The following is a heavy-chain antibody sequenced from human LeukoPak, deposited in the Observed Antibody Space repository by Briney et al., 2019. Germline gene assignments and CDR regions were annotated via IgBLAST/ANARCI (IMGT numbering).Heavy chain of an antibody. Sequence: GRSLRLSCAASGFTFRSYGMHWVRQAPGKGLEWVAVIWYDGSNKYYADSVKGRFTISRDNAKNSLYLQMNSLRAEDTAVYYWARGAPTLTTSFVDYWGRGTLVSVS. V-gene: IGHV3-33*01. D-gene: IGHD4-17*01. J-gene: IGHJ4*02. CDR1: GFTFRSYG. CDR2: IWYDGSNK. CDR3: ARGAPTLTTSFVDY.